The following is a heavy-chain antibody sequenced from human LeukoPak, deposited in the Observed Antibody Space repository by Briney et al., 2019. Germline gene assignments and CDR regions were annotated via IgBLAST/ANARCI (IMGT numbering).Heavy chain of an antibody. J-gene: IGHJ4*02. D-gene: IGHD3-10*01. CDR3: AREPSMVRDYYFDY. CDR2: IYSGGST. Sequence: GGSLRLSCAASGFTVSSNYMSWVRQAPGKGPEWVSVIYSGGSTYYADSVKGRFTISRDNSKNTLYLQMNSLRAEDTAVYYCAREPSMVRDYYFDYWGQGTLVTVSS. V-gene: IGHV3-66*01. CDR1: GFTVSSNY.